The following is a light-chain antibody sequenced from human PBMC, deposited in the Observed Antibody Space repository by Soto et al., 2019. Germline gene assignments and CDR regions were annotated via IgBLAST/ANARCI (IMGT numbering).Light chain of an antibody. Sequence: EIVLTQSPATLSLSPGERATLSCRASQGVSSYLAWYQQKPGQAPRLLIYDASNRATGIPARFSGSGSGTDFTITISSLEPEDFAVYYCQQRSNWPPYTFGQGTKLDIK. V-gene: IGKV3-11*01. J-gene: IGKJ2*01. CDR3: QQRSNWPPYT. CDR1: QGVSSY. CDR2: DAS.